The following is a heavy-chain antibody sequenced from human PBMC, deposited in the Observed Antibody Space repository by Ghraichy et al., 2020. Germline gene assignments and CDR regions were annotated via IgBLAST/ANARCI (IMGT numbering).Heavy chain of an antibody. CDR1: GFNFNSYA. D-gene: IGHD3-10*01. CDR2: ISYSGGDI. Sequence: GGSLRLSCAASGFNFNSYAMSWVRQAPDKGLEWISYISYSGGDIHYADSVRGRFTIFRDNAKNSLYLQMNSLRDEDTAVYYFARIMVRGLIHSWGQGTLVTVSS. CDR3: ARIMVRGLIHS. J-gene: IGHJ4*02. V-gene: IGHV3-48*02.